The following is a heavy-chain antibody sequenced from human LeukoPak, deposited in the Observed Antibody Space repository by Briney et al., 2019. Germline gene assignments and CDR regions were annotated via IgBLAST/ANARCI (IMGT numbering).Heavy chain of an antibody. V-gene: IGHV3-23*01. Sequence: GGSLRLSCAASGFTFSSYAMSRVRQAPGKGLEWVSAISGSGGSTYYADSVKGRFTISRDNSKNTLYLQMNSLRAEDTAVYYCAKRGYDILTGYYPFDYWGQGTLVTVSS. J-gene: IGHJ4*02. D-gene: IGHD3-9*01. CDR1: GFTFSSYA. CDR3: AKRGYDILTGYYPFDY. CDR2: ISGSGGST.